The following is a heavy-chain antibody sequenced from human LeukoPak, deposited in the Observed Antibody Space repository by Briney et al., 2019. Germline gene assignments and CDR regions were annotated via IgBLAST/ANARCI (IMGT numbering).Heavy chain of an antibody. CDR3: ARGIGSSDPYYYYYGMDV. Sequence: SETLSLTCAVYGGSFSGYYWSWIRQPPGKGLEWIGEINHSGSTNHNPSLKSRVTISVDTSKNQFSLKLSSVTAADTAVYYCARGIGSSDPYYYYYGMDVWGQGTTVTVSS. J-gene: IGHJ6*02. CDR2: INHSGST. CDR1: GGSFSGYY. V-gene: IGHV4-34*01. D-gene: IGHD6-6*01.